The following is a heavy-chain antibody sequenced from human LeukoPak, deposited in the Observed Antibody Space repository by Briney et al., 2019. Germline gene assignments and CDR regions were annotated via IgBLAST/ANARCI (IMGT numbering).Heavy chain of an antibody. D-gene: IGHD2-15*01. V-gene: IGHV4-61*08. CDR2: IYYSGST. CDR3: ARRMKLAAKGDAFDI. CDR1: GGSISSGGYY. Sequence: SETLSLTCTVSGGSISSGGYYWSWIRQHPGKGLEWIGYIYYSGSTNYNPSLKSRVTISVDASRNHFSLKLNSVTAADTAVYYCARRMKLAAKGDAFDIWGQGTMVTVSS. J-gene: IGHJ3*02.